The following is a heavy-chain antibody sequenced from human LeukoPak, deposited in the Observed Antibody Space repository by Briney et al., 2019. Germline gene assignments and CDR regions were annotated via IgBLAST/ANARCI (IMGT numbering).Heavy chain of an antibody. J-gene: IGHJ4*02. Sequence: SETLSLTCAVYGGSFSGYYWSWIRQPPGKGLEWIGEINHSGSTNYNPSLKSRVTISVDNSNNKFSLRLSSVTAADTALYYCARGTLYSGWSYYFDSWGRGTLVTVSS. D-gene: IGHD6-19*01. V-gene: IGHV4-34*01. CDR3: ARGTLYSGWSYYFDS. CDR1: GGSFSGYY. CDR2: INHSGST.